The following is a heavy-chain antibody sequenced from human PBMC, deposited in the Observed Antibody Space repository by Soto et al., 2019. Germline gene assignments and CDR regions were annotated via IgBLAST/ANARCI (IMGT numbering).Heavy chain of an antibody. Sequence: PGDSLKISCKGSGYSFTSYWIGWVRQMPGKGLEWMGIIYPGDSDTRYSPSFQGQVTISADKSISTAYLQWSSLKASDTAMYYCARQGCSGGSCYSGLQYYYYYYGMDVWGQGTTVTVSS. J-gene: IGHJ6*02. CDR1: GYSFTSYW. V-gene: IGHV5-51*01. CDR3: ARQGCSGGSCYSGLQYYYYYYGMDV. D-gene: IGHD2-15*01. CDR2: IYPGDSDT.